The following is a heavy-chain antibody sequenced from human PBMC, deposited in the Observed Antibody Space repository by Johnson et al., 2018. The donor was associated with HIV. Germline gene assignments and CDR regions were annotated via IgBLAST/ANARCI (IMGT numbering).Heavy chain of an antibody. Sequence: VQLVESGGGLVQPGGSLRLSCAASGFTFSSYAMSWVRQAPGKGLEWVSAISGSGGSTYYADSVKGRFTISRDNSKNTLYLQMNTLRAEETAVYYCARDLWGTKDAFDIWGQGTMVTVSS. CDR3: ARDLWGTKDAFDI. CDR1: GFTFSSYA. J-gene: IGHJ3*02. V-gene: IGHV3-23*04. CDR2: ISGSGGST. D-gene: IGHD3-16*01.